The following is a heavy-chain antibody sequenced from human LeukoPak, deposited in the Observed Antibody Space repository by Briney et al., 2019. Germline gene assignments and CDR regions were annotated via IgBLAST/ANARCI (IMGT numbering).Heavy chain of an antibody. V-gene: IGHV4-34*01. CDR2: INHSGST. J-gene: IGHJ1*01. D-gene: IGHD2-2*02. Sequence: SETLSLTCAVYGGSFSGYYWSWIRQPPGKGLEWIGEINHSGSTNYNPSLKSRVTISVDTSKNQFSLKLSSVTAADTAVYYCARGVGIEVVPAARPHSRYFQHWGQGTLVTVSS. CDR1: GGSFSGYY. CDR3: ARGVGIEVVPAARPHSRYFQH.